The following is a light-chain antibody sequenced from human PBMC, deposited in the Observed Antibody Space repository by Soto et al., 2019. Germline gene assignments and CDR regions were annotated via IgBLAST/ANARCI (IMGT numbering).Light chain of an antibody. Sequence: DIQMTQSPPTLPASAGDRVTITCRASQDISRLLAWYQQKPGKAPVLLIYDASTLESGVPSRFSGSGSGTEFTLTISSLQPDDFATYYCQQYNSYSRTFGQGTKVDIK. CDR1: QDISRL. V-gene: IGKV1-5*01. J-gene: IGKJ1*01. CDR3: QQYNSYSRT. CDR2: DAS.